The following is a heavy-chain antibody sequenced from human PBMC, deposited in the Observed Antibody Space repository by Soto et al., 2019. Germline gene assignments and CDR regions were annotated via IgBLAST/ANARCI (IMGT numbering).Heavy chain of an antibody. CDR3: ARDADYGSGSFGFDP. V-gene: IGHV4-30-2*01. J-gene: IGHJ5*02. CDR2: IYHSGST. D-gene: IGHD3-10*01. CDR1: GGSISSGGYS. Sequence: SETLSLTCAVSGGSISSGGYSWSWIRQPPGKGLEWIGYIYHSGSTYYNPSLKSRVTISVDRSKNQFSLKLSSVTAADTAVYYCARDADYGSGSFGFDPWGQGTLVTVS.